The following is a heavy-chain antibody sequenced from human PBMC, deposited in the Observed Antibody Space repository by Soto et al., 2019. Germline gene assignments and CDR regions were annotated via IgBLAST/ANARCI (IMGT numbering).Heavy chain of an antibody. D-gene: IGHD1-1*01. V-gene: IGHV3-30*18. Sequence: VQLVESGGGVVQPGRSLRLLCEASGFTFSRYGMHWVRQAPGMGLEWVAVISWGGRAQYYGDSVRGRFTISRDNSQSTLYLQMNSLRTEDTGIYYCAKETIQVGGPNYFDYWGQGVPFTVSS. CDR3: AKETIQVGGPNYFDY. CDR2: ISWGGRAQ. CDR1: GFTFSRYG. J-gene: IGHJ4*02.